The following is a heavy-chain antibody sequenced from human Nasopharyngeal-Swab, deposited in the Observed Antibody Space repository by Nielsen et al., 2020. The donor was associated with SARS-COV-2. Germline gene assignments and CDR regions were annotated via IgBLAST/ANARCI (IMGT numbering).Heavy chain of an antibody. CDR2: INPSGGST. CDR1: GYTFARYY. Sequence: ASVKVSCKASGYTFARYYVHWVRQAPGQGLEWMGIINPSGGSTTYAQRFQGRVTMTRDTSTSTVYLNLSSLRSEDTAVYYCARGEGEMATIRPFDYWGQGTLVTVSS. CDR3: ARGEGEMATIRPFDY. J-gene: IGHJ4*02. V-gene: IGHV1-46*01. D-gene: IGHD5-24*01.